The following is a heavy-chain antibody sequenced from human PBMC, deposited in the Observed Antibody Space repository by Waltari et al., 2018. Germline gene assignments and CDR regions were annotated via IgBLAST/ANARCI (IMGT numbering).Heavy chain of an antibody. D-gene: IGHD7-27*01. V-gene: IGHV4-61*02. CDR2: FYTSGST. J-gene: IGHJ3*02. Sequence: QVQLQESGPGLVKPSQTLSLTCTVSGGSISSGSYYWSWIRQPAGKGLEWIGRFYTSGSTNYNPALKSRVTISVDTSKNQFSLKLSSVTAADTAVYYCARGDWGLGAFDIWGQGTMVTVSS. CDR1: GGSISSGSYY. CDR3: ARGDWGLGAFDI.